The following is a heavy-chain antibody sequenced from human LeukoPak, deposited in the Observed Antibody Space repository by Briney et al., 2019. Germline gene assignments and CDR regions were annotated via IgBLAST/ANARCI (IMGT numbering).Heavy chain of an antibody. CDR1: GFTFSSYA. D-gene: IGHD1-26*01. CDR3: AKDLRVGPNRGYFDY. Sequence: PGGSLRLSCAASGFTFSSYAMSWVRQAPGKGLEWVSGISGSGGSTYYADSVKGRFTISRDSSKNTLFLQMNSLRAEDTAVYYCAKDLRVGPNRGYFDYWGQGTLVTVSS. V-gene: IGHV3-23*01. CDR2: ISGSGGST. J-gene: IGHJ4*02.